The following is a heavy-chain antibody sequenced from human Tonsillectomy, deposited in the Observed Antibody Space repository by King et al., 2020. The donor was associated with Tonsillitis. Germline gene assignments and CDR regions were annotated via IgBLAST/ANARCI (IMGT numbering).Heavy chain of an antibody. CDR3: AREDYGDYPY. CDR1: GGSINSVYYY. CDR2: ISASGST. D-gene: IGHD4-17*01. J-gene: IGHJ4*02. Sequence: VQLQESGPGLVKPSQTLALTCSVSGGSINSVYYYWTWIRQPAGKGLEWIGRISASGSTSSNPSLQSRVAISLDTSKNQFSLKLSSVTAADTAVYYCAREDYGDYPYWGQGALVTVSS. V-gene: IGHV4-61*02.